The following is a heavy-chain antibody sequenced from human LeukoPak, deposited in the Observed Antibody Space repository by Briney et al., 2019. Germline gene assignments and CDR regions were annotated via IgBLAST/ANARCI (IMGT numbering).Heavy chain of an antibody. J-gene: IGHJ5*02. V-gene: IGHV4-4*09. CDR3: ARHGSVRSPLGP. CDR2: IYSSVST. Sequence: SETLSLTCTVSSDSISTYYWSWIRQPPGKGLEWIGYIYSSVSTNYNPSLKSRVTISVDTSKNQVSLKLSSVTAAATAVYYCARHGSVRSPLGPWGQGTLVTVSS. D-gene: IGHD3-10*01. CDR1: SDSISTYY.